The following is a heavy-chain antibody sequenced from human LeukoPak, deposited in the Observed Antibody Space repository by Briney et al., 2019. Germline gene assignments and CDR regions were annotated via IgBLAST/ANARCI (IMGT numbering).Heavy chain of an antibody. CDR1: GYTFTGYY. Sequence: GASVKVSCKASGYTFTGYYMHWVRQAPGQGLEWMGRINPNSGGTNYAQKFQGRVTMTRDTSISTAYMELSRLRSDDTAVYYCARVPLPSLLGYCSGGSCYGPDYWGQGTLVTVSS. J-gene: IGHJ4*02. V-gene: IGHV1-2*06. CDR3: ARVPLPSLLGYCSGGSCYGPDY. CDR2: INPNSGGT. D-gene: IGHD2-15*01.